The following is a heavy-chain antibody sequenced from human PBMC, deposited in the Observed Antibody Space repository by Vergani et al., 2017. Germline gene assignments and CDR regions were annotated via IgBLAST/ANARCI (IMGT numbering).Heavy chain of an antibody. Sequence: EVQLLESGGGLVQPGGSLRLSCAASGFTFSSYAMSWVRQAPGKGREWVSSISGIGGSTYHAASVKGRFTISRDNSKTTLYLQMNRLRAVDTVVYYCAKDGPQGGGGWGVLDYWSQGSLVTVSS. V-gene: IGHV3-23*01. CDR3: AKDGPQGGGGWGVLDY. CDR1: GFTFSSYA. J-gene: IGHJ4*02. D-gene: IGHD3-10*01. CDR2: ISGIGGST.